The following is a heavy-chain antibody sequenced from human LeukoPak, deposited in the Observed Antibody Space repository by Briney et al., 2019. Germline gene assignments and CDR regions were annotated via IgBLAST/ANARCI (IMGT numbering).Heavy chain of an antibody. Sequence: GASVKVSCKASGYTFTSYGISWVRQAPGQGLEWMGWISAYNGNTNYAQKLQGRVTMTTDTSTSKAYMELRSLRSDDTAVYYCARVYCSSTSCYSLDYWGQGTLVTVSS. V-gene: IGHV1-18*01. J-gene: IGHJ4*02. CDR1: GYTFTSYG. D-gene: IGHD2-2*02. CDR3: ARVYCSSTSCYSLDY. CDR2: ISAYNGNT.